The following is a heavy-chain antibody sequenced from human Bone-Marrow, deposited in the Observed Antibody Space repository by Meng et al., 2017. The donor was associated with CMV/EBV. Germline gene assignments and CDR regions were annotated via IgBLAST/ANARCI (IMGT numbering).Heavy chain of an antibody. CDR2: INHSGST. J-gene: IGHJ6*02. CDR3: ARRLVRTGFYYYYYGMDV. V-gene: IGHV4-34*01. CDR1: GGSFSGYY. Sequence: GSLRLSCAVYGGSFSGYYWSWIRQPPGKGLEWIGEINHSGSTNYNPSLKSRVTISVDTSKNQFSLKLSSVTAADTAVYYCARRLVRTGFYYYYYGMDVWGQGTTVTVSS. D-gene: IGHD6-6*01.